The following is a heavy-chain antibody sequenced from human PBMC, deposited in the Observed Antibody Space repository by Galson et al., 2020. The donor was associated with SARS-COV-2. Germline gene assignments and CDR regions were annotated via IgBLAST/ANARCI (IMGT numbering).Heavy chain of an antibody. CDR1: GFTFSNSW. CDR2: INGDGHSR. J-gene: IGHJ6*02. Sequence: GGSLRLSCAASGFTFSNSWMHWVRQAPGKGLVWVSRINGDGHSRTYADSVKGRFTISKDSAKNTVSLQMNSLRAEETDVYYCATQEFYYGISGYEVSGYGMIVWVQGTTVTVSS. V-gene: IGHV3-74*01. D-gene: IGHD3-22*01. CDR3: ATQEFYYGISGYEVSGYGMIV.